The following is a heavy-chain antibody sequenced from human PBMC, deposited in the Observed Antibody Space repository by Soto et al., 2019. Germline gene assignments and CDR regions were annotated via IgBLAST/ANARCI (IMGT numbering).Heavy chain of an antibody. Sequence: SETLSFTCTVSGDSMSAYYWSWIRQPPGKGLEWIGYIYYSGSTNYNPSLKSRVTISVDTSKKQFSLNLRSVTAADTAVYYCATLVVVAATGWFDPWGQGTLVTVS. CDR2: IYYSGST. J-gene: IGHJ5*02. D-gene: IGHD2-15*01. V-gene: IGHV4-59*01. CDR1: GDSMSAYY. CDR3: ATLVVVAATGWFDP.